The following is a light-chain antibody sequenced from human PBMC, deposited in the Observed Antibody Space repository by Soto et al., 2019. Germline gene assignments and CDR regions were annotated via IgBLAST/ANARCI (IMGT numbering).Light chain of an antibody. CDR1: SSNIGSSS. CDR3: AVWDDRLNGYV. Sequence: QSVLTQPPSASGTPGQRVTISSSGSSSNIGSSSVYWYQQLPGKAPKLLLYNNDQRPSGVPDRFSGSKSGTSASLAISGLQSEDEADYYCAVWDDRLNGYVFGPGTKVTV. J-gene: IGLJ1*01. V-gene: IGLV1-44*01. CDR2: NND.